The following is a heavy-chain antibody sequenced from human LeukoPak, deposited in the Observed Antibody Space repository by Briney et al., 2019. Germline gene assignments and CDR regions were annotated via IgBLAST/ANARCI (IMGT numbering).Heavy chain of an antibody. CDR3: AKERGSTTHFDY. CDR1: GFTFSTYG. D-gene: IGHD2-2*01. CDR2: ISYDGHT. V-gene: IGHV3-30*18. Sequence: PGRSLRLSCAASGFTFSTYGMHWVRRAPGKGLEWVTVISYDGHTNYADSVKGRFTISRDNSKNTLYLQMNGLRDEDTAVYYCAKERGSTTHFDYWGQGTLVTVSS. J-gene: IGHJ4*02.